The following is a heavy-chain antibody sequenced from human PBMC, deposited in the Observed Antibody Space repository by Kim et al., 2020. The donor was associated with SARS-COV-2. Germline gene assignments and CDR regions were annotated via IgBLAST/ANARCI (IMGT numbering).Heavy chain of an antibody. J-gene: IGHJ5*02. D-gene: IGHD6-19*01. CDR3: ARVHKGSSGWYWFDP. V-gene: IGHV4-31*02. Sequence: SLKGRVTISVDTPKNQFSLKLSSVPAADTAVYYCARVHKGSSGWYWFDPWGQGTLVTVSS.